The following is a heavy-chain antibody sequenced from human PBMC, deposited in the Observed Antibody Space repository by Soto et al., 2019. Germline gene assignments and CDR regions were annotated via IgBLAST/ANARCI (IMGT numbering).Heavy chain of an antibody. D-gene: IGHD2-2*01. CDR3: ARSQGSSTSLEIYYYYYYGMDV. J-gene: IGHJ6*02. V-gene: IGHV1-69*01. CDR1: GGTFSSYA. Sequence: QVQLVQSGAEVKKPGSSVKVSCKASGGTFSSYAISWVRQAPGQGLEWMGGIIPISGTANYAQKFQGRVTITADEATSTGYMELSSLGTEDTAVYYCARSQGSSTSLEIYYYYYYGMDVWGQGTTVTVSS. CDR2: IIPISGTA.